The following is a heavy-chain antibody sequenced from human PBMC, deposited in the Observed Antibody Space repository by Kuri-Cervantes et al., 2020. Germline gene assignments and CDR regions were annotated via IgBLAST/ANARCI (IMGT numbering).Heavy chain of an antibody. CDR2: ISYDGSNK. V-gene: IGHV3-30*03. D-gene: IGHD3-3*01. Sequence: GGSLRLSCAASGFTFSSYGMHWVRQAPGKGLEWVAVISYDGSNKYYADFVKGRFTVSRDNSRNTLYLKMNSLRAEDTSVYYCARAKNFGIVGFDPWGQGTLVTVSS. J-gene: IGHJ5*02. CDR1: GFTFSSYG. CDR3: ARAKNFGIVGFDP.